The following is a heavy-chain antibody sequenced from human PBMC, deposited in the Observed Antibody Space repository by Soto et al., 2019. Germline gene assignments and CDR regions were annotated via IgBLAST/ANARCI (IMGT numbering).Heavy chain of an antibody. J-gene: IGHJ6*02. CDR3: ARGSNMITFGGVITLVPPGDYYYGMDV. D-gene: IGHD3-16*01. Sequence: RASVKVSCKASGYTFTSYAMHWVRQAPGQRLEWMGWINAGNGNTKYSQKFQGRVTITRDTSASTAYMELSSLRSEDTAVYYCARGSNMITFGGVITLVPPGDYYYGMDVWAQGTTVTVSS. CDR2: INAGNGNT. CDR1: GYTFTSYA. V-gene: IGHV1-3*01.